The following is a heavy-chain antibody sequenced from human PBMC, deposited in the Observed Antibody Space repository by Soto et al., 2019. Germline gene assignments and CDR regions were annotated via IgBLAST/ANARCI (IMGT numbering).Heavy chain of an antibody. CDR3: ARGVQIIVLLPAAIXY. CDR2: IHNSSSTI. D-gene: IGHD2-2*01. J-gene: IGHJ4*02. CDR1: GFTFSSYS. Sequence: EVQLVESGGGLVQPGEXLRLSCAASGFTFSSYSMNWVRQAPGKGLEWVSYIHNSSSTIYYADSVRGRFTISRDNAKNSLYLQMNSLRDEDTAVYYCARGVQIIVLLPAAIXYWGQGTLVTVSS. V-gene: IGHV3-48*02.